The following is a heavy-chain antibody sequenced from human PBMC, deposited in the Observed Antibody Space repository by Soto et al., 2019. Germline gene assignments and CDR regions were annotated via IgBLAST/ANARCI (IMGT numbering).Heavy chain of an antibody. Sequence: QVQLVQSGAEVKKPGASVKVSCKASGYTFTSYDINWVRQATGQGLEWMGWMNPYSGNTGYAQKFQGRVTMTRNTSISTAYMELSRLRSEDTAVYYCAIEITAYWYFDLWGRGTLVTVSS. CDR1: GYTFTSYD. D-gene: IGHD3-16*01. CDR2: MNPYSGNT. CDR3: AIEITAYWYFDL. V-gene: IGHV1-8*01. J-gene: IGHJ2*01.